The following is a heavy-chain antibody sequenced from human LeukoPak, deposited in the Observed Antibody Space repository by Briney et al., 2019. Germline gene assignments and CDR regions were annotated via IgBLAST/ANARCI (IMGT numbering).Heavy chain of an antibody. V-gene: IGHV3-9*01. J-gene: IGHJ4*02. CDR2: ISWNSGSI. Sequence: PGRSLRLSCAASGFTFDDYAMHWVRQAPGKGLEWVSGISWNSGSIGYADSVKGRFTISRDNAKNSLYLQMDSLRAEDTALYYCAKDIGDSPLGAPADYWGQGTLATVSS. CDR3: AKDIGDSPLGAPADY. CDR1: GFTFDDYA. D-gene: IGHD1-26*01.